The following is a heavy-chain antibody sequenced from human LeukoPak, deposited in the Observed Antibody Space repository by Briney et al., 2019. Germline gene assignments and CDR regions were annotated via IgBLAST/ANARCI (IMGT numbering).Heavy chain of an antibody. Sequence: GGSLRLSCAASGFTFSDYYMSWVRQAPGKGLEWISYISNSVNTIYYADSLKGRFTISRDNAKNSLYLQMNSLRAEDTAVYYCAELGITMIGGVWGKGTTVTISS. V-gene: IGHV3-11*04. CDR2: ISNSVNTI. D-gene: IGHD3-10*02. J-gene: IGHJ6*04. CDR1: GFTFSDYY. CDR3: AELGITMIGGV.